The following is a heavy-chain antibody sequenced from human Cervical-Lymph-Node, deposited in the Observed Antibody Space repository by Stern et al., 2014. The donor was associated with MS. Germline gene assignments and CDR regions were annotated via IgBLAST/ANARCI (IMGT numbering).Heavy chain of an antibody. J-gene: IGHJ4*02. V-gene: IGHV1-69*06. CDR1: GGTFSNYG. Sequence: LQLVESGAEVRKPGSSVKVSCKASGGTFSNYGISWVRQAPGQGLEWMGGIIPLFGTTNYAQKFQGRVTITADKSTGTDFMELRSLTSDDTAVYYCARDLGVGPTAYWGQGTLVTVSS. CDR2: IIPLFGTT. D-gene: IGHD1-26*01. CDR3: ARDLGVGPTAY.